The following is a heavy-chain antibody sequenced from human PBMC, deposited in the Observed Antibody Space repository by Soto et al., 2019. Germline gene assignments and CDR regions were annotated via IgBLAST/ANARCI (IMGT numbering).Heavy chain of an antibody. V-gene: IGHV4-61*03. D-gene: IGHD1-26*01. CDR3: VRVLDSGWYADL. CDR1: GGSVSNASFY. J-gene: IGHJ2*01. Sequence: QVQLQESGPGLVKPSETLSLTCSVSGGSVSNASFYWTWIRQAPGTGLEYIGYIFYTGVTNYNPSLSSRVNISLDASENHFSLKLNSMTAADPAVYYCVRVLDSGWYADLWGRGTLVTVSS. CDR2: IFYTGVT.